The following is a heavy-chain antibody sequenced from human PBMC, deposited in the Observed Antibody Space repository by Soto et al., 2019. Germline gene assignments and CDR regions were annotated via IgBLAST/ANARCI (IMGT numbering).Heavy chain of an antibody. CDR3: ARDRSPMAPYSYYYYGMDV. Sequence: GGSLRLPCAASGFTFSSYSMTWVRQAPGKGLEWVSIISYDGGNIYYADSVKGRFTISRDNSKNTLYLQMNSLRAEDTAVYYCARDRSPMAPYSYYYYGMDVWGQGTAVTVSS. CDR2: ISYDGGNI. V-gene: IGHV3-30*04. J-gene: IGHJ6*02. D-gene: IGHD3-10*01. CDR1: GFTFSSYS.